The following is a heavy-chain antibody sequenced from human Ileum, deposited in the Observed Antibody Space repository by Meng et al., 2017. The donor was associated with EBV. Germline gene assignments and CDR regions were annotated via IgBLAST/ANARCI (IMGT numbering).Heavy chain of an antibody. D-gene: IGHD3-3*01. Sequence: QFTLKESVPTADKPTRTRTRTCTFLSCSLRTSGVDVGGIRHPPENSHEWLALIDGQGDKLYRPSLTSRLTITKDTSKNQVVLTMTNMDSVDTATYYCALRPRPLLRGWFDSGGQGALVTVSS. J-gene: IGHJ5*01. CDR3: ALRPRPLLRGWFDS. CDR1: SCSLRTSGVD. V-gene: IGHV2-5*01. CDR2: IDGQGDK.